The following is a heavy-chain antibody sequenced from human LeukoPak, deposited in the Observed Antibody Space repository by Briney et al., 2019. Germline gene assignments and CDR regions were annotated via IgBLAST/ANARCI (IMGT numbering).Heavy chain of an antibody. CDR2: IYYSGTT. J-gene: IGHJ4*02. V-gene: IGHV4-59*01. Sequence: SETLSLTCTVSDVSFSTYYWSWIRQPPGEGLEWIGYIYYSGTTNYNPSLKSRVTISVDTSKNQFSLRLSSVTAADTAVYYCARDGGSGGRLFDSWGQGTLVTVSS. CDR1: DVSFSTYY. CDR3: ARDGGSGGRLFDS. D-gene: IGHD2-15*01.